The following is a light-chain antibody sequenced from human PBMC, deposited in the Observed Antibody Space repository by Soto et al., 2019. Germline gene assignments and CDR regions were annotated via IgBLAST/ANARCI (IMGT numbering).Light chain of an antibody. CDR1: SSNIGGNS. CDR3: GSWDNSLIDYV. CDR2: DDN. V-gene: IGLV1-51*01. J-gene: IGLJ1*01. Sequence: QSVLTQPPSVSAAPGQKVTISCSGSSSNIGGNSVSWYQQLPGTAPKLLIYDDNKRPSGIPDRFSGSKSGTSATLGITGFQTGDEADYYCGSWDNSLIDYVFGPGTKVTVL.